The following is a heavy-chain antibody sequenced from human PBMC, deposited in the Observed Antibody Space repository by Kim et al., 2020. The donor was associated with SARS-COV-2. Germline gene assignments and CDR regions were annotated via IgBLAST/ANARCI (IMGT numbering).Heavy chain of an antibody. Sequence: SGPTLVNPTQTLTLTCTFSGFSLSTSGVGVGWIRQPPGKALEWLALIYWDDDKRYSPSLKSRLTITKDTSKNQVVLTMTNMDPVDTATYYCAHSWGMVRGPYYYYYYGMDVWGQGTTVTVSS. J-gene: IGHJ6*02. CDR2: IYWDDDK. CDR1: GFSLSTSGVG. V-gene: IGHV2-5*02. D-gene: IGHD3-10*01. CDR3: AHSWGMVRGPYYYYYYGMDV.